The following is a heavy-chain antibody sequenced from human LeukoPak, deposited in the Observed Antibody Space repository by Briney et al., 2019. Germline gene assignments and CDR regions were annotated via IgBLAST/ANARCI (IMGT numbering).Heavy chain of an antibody. CDR3: ASPRGVAVAGDAFDI. J-gene: IGHJ3*02. D-gene: IGHD6-19*01. Sequence: SVKVSCKASGYTFTGYYMHWVRQAPGQALEWMGWITPFNGNTNYAQKFQDRVTITRDRSMSTAYMELSSLRSEDTAMYYCASPRGVAVAGDAFDIWGQGTMVTVSS. CDR2: ITPFNGNT. V-gene: IGHV1-45*02. CDR1: GYTFTGYY.